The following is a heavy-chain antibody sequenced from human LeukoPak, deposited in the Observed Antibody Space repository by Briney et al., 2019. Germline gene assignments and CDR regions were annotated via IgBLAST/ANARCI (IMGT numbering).Heavy chain of an antibody. CDR2: IYHSGST. Sequence: IPSETLSLTCAVSGASISSSNWWSWVRQPPGKGLEWIGEIYHSGSTNYNPSLKSRVTISVDRSKNQFSLKLSSVTAADAAVYYCARDVAADYFFDYWGQGTLVTVSS. CDR3: ARDVAADYFFDY. D-gene: IGHD6-13*01. CDR1: GASISSSNW. V-gene: IGHV4-4*02. J-gene: IGHJ4*02.